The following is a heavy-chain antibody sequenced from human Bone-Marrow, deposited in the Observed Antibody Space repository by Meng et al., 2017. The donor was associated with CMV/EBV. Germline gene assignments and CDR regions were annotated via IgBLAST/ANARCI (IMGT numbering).Heavy chain of an antibody. CDR1: GYSFSNYW. J-gene: IGHJ5*02. CDR3: ARLDYLDSSGYRSRYHWFDP. Sequence: GGSLRLSCKGSGYSFSNYWIAWVRQMPGKGLEWMGMIYPGDSDIRYSPSFQGQVTFSADKSTNTAYLQWSSLKASDTAMYYCARLDYLDSSGYRSRYHWFDPWGQGALVTFSS. V-gene: IGHV5-51*01. D-gene: IGHD3-22*01. CDR2: IYPGDSDI.